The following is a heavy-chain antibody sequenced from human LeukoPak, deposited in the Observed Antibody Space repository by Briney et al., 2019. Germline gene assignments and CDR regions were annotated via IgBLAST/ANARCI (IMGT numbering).Heavy chain of an antibody. J-gene: IGHJ4*02. CDR2: ISSGSRTI. CDR3: ARSTLDY. V-gene: IGHV3-48*04. CDR1: GFSFSGYS. Sequence: PGGSLRLSCVPSGFSFSGYSMNWVRQAPGKGLDWVSYISSGSRTIFYGDSVQGRFTISRDNAKNSLYLQMNSLRAEDTAVYYCARSTLDYWGQGALVTVSS.